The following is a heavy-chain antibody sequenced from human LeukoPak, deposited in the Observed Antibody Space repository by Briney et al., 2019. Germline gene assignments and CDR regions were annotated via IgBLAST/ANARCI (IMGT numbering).Heavy chain of an antibody. CDR3: ARDGIIAAAGIKDY. V-gene: IGHV1-18*04. Sequence: ASVKVSCKASGYTFTSYGISWVRQAPGQGLEWMGWISAYNGNTNYAQKLQGRVRMTTDTSTSTAYMELRSLRSDDTAVYYCARDGIIAAAGIKDYWGQGTLVTVSS. D-gene: IGHD6-13*01. CDR1: GYTFTSYG. J-gene: IGHJ4*02. CDR2: ISAYNGNT.